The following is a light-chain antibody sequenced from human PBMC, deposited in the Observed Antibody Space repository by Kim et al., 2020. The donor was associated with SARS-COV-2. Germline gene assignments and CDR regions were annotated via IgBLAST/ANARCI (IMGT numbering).Light chain of an antibody. CDR3: QQYDNLPIT. Sequence: ASVGDRVTITCQASQDIRYYLNWYQQKPGKAPKLLIYDASNLETGGSSRFSGSGSGTDFSFTINSLQPEDIGTYYCQQYDNLPITFGQGTRLEIK. J-gene: IGKJ5*01. V-gene: IGKV1-33*01. CDR1: QDIRYY. CDR2: DAS.